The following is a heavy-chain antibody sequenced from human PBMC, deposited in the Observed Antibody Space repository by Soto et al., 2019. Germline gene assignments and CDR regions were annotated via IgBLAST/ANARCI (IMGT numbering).Heavy chain of an antibody. CDR1: GYTFTSYA. CDR3: ARGELRYFDWFPNNRFDP. J-gene: IGHJ5*02. Sequence: ASVKVSCKASGYTFTSYAMHWVRQAPGQRLEWMGWINAGNGNTKYSQKFQGRVTITRDTSASTAYMELSSLRSEDTVVYYCARGELRYFDWFPNNRFDPWGQGTLVTVSS. CDR2: INAGNGNT. V-gene: IGHV1-3*01. D-gene: IGHD3-9*01.